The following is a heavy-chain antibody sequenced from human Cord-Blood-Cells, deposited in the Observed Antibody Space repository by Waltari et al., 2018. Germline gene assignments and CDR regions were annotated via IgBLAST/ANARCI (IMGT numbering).Heavy chain of an antibody. CDR3: ARDPTGYSAA. Sequence: EVKLVESGGGLIQPGGSLRLSCAASGFTVSRNYMSGVLHAPGKGLEWVSVFYSGGSTNYADSVKGRFTISRDNSKNTLYLQMNSLRAEDTAVYYCARDPTGYSAAWGQGTLVTVSS. CDR1: GFTVSRNY. J-gene: IGHJ4*02. CDR2: FYSGGST. V-gene: IGHV3-53*01. D-gene: IGHD6-25*01.